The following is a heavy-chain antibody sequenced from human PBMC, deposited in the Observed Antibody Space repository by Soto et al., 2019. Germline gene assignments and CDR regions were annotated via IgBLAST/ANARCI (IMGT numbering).Heavy chain of an antibody. CDR1: GYSFTSYW. V-gene: IGHV5-51*01. CDR2: IYPGDSDT. Sequence: GESLKISCKGSGYSFTSYWIGWVRQMPWKGLEWMGIIYPGDSDTRYSPSFQGQVTISADKSISTAYLQWSSLKASDTAMYYCARLGHSHRRQQLGYIEYWGQGTLVTVSS. CDR3: ARLGHSHRRQQLGYIEY. J-gene: IGHJ4*02. D-gene: IGHD6-13*01.